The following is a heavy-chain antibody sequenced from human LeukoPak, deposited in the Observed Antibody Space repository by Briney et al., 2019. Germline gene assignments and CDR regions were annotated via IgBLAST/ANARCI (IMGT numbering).Heavy chain of an antibody. CDR3: ARAIELAGPRYNWFAP. Sequence: SETLSLTCTVSGGSISSYYWSWIRQPPGKGLEWIGYIYYSGSTNYNPSLKSRVTISVDTSKNQFSLKLSSVTAADTAVYYCARAIELAGPRYNWFAPWGKGTLVTVS. D-gene: IGHD6-19*01. CDR2: IYYSGST. J-gene: IGHJ5*02. CDR1: GGSISSYY. V-gene: IGHV4-59*01.